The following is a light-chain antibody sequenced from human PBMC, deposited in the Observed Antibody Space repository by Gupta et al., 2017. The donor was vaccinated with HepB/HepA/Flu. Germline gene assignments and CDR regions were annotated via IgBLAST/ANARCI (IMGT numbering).Light chain of an antibody. J-gene: IGKJ1*01. Sequence: DVVMTQSPLSLPVTLGQPASISCRSSESLLYSDGNTYLNWFLQRPGQSPRRLIYKVSDRDSGVPDRFSGSGSGTDFTLKISRVEADDVGVYFCMQATRWPWTFGQGTKVEIK. CDR1: ESLLYSDGNTY. CDR3: MQATRWPWT. V-gene: IGKV2-30*01. CDR2: KVS.